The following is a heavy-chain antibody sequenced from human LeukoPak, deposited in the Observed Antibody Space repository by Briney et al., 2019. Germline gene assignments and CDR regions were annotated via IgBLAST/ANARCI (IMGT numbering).Heavy chain of an antibody. CDR1: GFTFSSYW. D-gene: IGHD1-26*01. V-gene: IGHV3-7*02. Sequence: GGSLRLSCAASGFTFSSYWMTWVRLAPGKGLEWVANIKQDGTEKYYVDSVRGRFTISRDNARSSLYLQMNSLRAEDTAVYYCARGSSYWPDYWGQGTLVTVSS. J-gene: IGHJ4*02. CDR3: ARGSSYWPDY. CDR2: IKQDGTEK.